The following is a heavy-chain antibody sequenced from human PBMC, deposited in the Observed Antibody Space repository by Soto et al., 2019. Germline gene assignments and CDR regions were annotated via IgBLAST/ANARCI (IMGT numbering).Heavy chain of an antibody. CDR3: ARAYCSDGSCPTSGY. D-gene: IGHD2-15*01. J-gene: IGHJ4*02. CDR2: ISSSSSYT. CDR1: GFTFSDYY. Sequence: QVQLVESGGGLVKPGGSLRLSCAASGFTFSDYYMSWIRQAPGKGLEWVSYISSSSSYTNYADSVKGRFTISRDNAKNSLYLQMNSLRAEDTAVYYCARAYCSDGSCPTSGYWGQGTLVTVSS. V-gene: IGHV3-11*05.